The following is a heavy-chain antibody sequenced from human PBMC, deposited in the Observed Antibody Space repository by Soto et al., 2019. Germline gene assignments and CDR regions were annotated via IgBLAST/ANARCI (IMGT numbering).Heavy chain of an antibody. J-gene: IGHJ4*02. CDR3: ARDDRDGYNLYFDY. CDR1: GFTFTSYA. V-gene: IGHV3-30-3*01. D-gene: IGHD5-12*01. CDR2: ISDDGSNK. Sequence: QVQLVESGGGVVQPGRSLRLSCAASGFTFTSYAMHWVRQAPGKGLGWVAVISDDGSNKYYADSVKGRFTISRDNSKNTLYLQMNSMRAGDRAVYYCARDDRDGYNLYFDYWGQGTLVTVSS.